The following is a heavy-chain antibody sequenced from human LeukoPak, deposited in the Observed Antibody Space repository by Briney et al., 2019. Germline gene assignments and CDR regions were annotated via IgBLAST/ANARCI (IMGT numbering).Heavy chain of an antibody. CDR2: INPNSGGT. Sequence: VASVKVSCKASGGTFSSYAISWVRQAPGQGLEWMGRINPNSGGTNYAQKFQGRVTMTRDTSISTAYMELSRLRSDDTAVYYCARDPVCSSTSCYTQFDYWGQGTLVTVSS. CDR3: ARDPVCSSTSCYTQFDY. J-gene: IGHJ4*02. D-gene: IGHD2-2*02. V-gene: IGHV1-2*06. CDR1: GGTFSSYA.